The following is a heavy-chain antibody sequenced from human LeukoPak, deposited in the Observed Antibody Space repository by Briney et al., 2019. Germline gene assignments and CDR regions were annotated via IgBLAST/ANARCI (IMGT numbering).Heavy chain of an antibody. Sequence: SETLSLTCAVYGGSFSGYYWSWIRQPPGKGLEWIGEINHSGSTNYNPSLKSRVTISVDTSKNQFSLKLSSVTAADTAVYYCARKNGRWLQFQRFDYWGQGTLVTVSS. V-gene: IGHV4-34*01. D-gene: IGHD5-24*01. CDR2: INHSGST. CDR3: ARKNGRWLQFQRFDY. CDR1: GGSFSGYY. J-gene: IGHJ4*02.